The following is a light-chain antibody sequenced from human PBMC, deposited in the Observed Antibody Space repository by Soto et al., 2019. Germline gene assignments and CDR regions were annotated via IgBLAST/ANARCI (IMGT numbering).Light chain of an antibody. Sequence: DIQMTQSPSSLSASVGDRVTIICRASQSISKSLNWYQQKPGRAPTLLISVASTLHSGVPSRFSGSGSGTDFTLTISSLQREDFATYYCQQSYSTPPMYTFGQGTKLEIK. V-gene: IGKV1-39*01. CDR3: QQSYSTPPMYT. J-gene: IGKJ2*01. CDR2: VAS. CDR1: QSISKS.